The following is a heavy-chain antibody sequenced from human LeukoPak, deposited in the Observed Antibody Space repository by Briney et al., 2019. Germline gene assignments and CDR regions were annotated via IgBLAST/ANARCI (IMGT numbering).Heavy chain of an antibody. Sequence: WGSLRLSCAASGFTFSSYAMSWVRQAPGKGLEWVSAISGSGGSTYYADSVKGRFTISRDNSKNTMYLQMNSLRAEDTAVYYCATGPPDTDMVIGTFGGQGTLVTVSS. J-gene: IGHJ4*02. D-gene: IGHD5-18*01. CDR1: GFTFSSYA. CDR2: ISGSGGST. V-gene: IGHV3-23*01. CDR3: ATGPPDTDMVIGTF.